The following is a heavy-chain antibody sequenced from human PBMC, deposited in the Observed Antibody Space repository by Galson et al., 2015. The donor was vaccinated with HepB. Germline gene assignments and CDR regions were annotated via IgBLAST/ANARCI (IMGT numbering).Heavy chain of an antibody. Sequence: SLRLSCAASGFTFSSYAMSWVRQAPGKGLEWVSAISGSGGSTYYADSVKGRFTISRDNSKNTLYLQMNSLRAEDTAVYYCAIGYYYDSSGYYAPFDYWGQGTLVTVSS. J-gene: IGHJ4*02. CDR2: ISGSGGST. V-gene: IGHV3-23*01. D-gene: IGHD3-22*01. CDR1: GFTFSSYA. CDR3: AIGYYYDSSGYYAPFDY.